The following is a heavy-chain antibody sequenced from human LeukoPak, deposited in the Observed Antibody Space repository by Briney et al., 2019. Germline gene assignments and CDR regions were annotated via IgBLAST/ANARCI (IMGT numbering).Heavy chain of an antibody. V-gene: IGHV3-23*01. CDR2: ISGSGGNT. CDR3: AEERTVGQTYYFDY. CDR1: GFTFSSYA. J-gene: IGHJ4*02. Sequence: PGGSLRLSCAVSGFTFSSYAMSWARQAPGKGLEWVSTISGSGGNTYYADSVKGRFTISRDNSKNTLYLQMNSLRAEDTAVYYCAEERTVGQTYYFDYWGQGTLVTVSS. D-gene: IGHD3-16*01.